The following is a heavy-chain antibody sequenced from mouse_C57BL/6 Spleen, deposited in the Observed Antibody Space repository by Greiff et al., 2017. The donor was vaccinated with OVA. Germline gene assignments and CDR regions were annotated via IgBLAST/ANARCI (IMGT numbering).Heavy chain of an antibody. CDR2: IDPEDGDT. D-gene: IGHD1-2*01. CDR3: TTPLYGFYAMDY. V-gene: IGHV14-1*01. Sequence: EVKLMESGAELVRPGASVKLSCTASGFNIKDYYMHWVKQRPEQGLEWIGRIDPEDGDTEYAPKFQGKATMTADTSSNTAYLQLSSLTSEDTAVYYCTTPLYGFYAMDYWGQGTSVTVSS. CDR1: GFNIKDYY. J-gene: IGHJ4*01.